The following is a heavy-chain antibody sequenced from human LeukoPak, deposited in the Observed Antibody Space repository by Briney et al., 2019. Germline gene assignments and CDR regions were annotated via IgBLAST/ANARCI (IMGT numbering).Heavy chain of an antibody. V-gene: IGHV3-74*01. CDR1: GFTFDDYG. CDR3: TRGGTTFDY. D-gene: IGHD1-1*01. Sequence: PGGSLRLSCTASGFTFDDYGMSWDRQAPGKGLVWVSRIDTDGSSTAYADSVKGRFTISRDNAKNTLYLQMYSLRAEDTAIYHCTRGGTTFDYWGQGTLVTASS. J-gene: IGHJ4*02. CDR2: IDTDGSST.